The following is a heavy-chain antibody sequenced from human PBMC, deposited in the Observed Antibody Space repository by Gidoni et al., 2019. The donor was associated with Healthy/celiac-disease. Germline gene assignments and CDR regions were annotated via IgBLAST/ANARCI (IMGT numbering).Heavy chain of an antibody. J-gene: IGHJ4*02. V-gene: IGHV3-30*18. CDR2: ISYDGSNK. CDR1: GFTFSSYG. CDR3: AKDRGAGYCSGGSCYPQY. Sequence: QVQLVESGGGVVQPGRSRRLSCAASGFTFSSYGMHWVRQAPGKGLEWVSVISYDGSNKYYADSVKGRFTISRDNSKNTLYLQMNSLRAEDTAVYYCAKDRGAGYCSGGSCYPQYWGQGTLVTVSS. D-gene: IGHD2-15*01.